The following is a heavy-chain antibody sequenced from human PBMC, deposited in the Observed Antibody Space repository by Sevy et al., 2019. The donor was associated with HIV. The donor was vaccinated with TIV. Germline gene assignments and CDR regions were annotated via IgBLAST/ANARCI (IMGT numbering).Heavy chain of an antibody. V-gene: IGHV4-59*08. Sequence: SETLSLTCTVSGGSITSLYWNWIQQPPGKGLEWIANIYYNGHSNYNPSPKSRVTLSLDRSRNQFSLRLSSVTAADTAMYYCAGENAWGRGYSWGQGTLVTVSS. J-gene: IGHJ4*02. CDR1: GGSITSLY. CDR3: AGENAWGRGYS. D-gene: IGHD1-26*01. CDR2: IYYNGHS.